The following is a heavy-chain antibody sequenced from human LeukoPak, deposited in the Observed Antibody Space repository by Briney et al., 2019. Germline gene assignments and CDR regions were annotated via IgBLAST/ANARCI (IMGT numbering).Heavy chain of an antibody. CDR2: ISGSGGST. V-gene: IGHV3-23*01. CDR1: GFTFSSYA. Sequence: PGGSLRLSCAASGFTFSSYAMSWVRQAPGKGLEWVSAISGSGGSTYYADSVKGRFTISRDNSKNTLYLQMNSLRAEDTAVYYCAKDSITFGGVIVQDFDYWGQGTLVTVSS. D-gene: IGHD3-16*02. CDR3: AKDSITFGGVIVQDFDY. J-gene: IGHJ4*02.